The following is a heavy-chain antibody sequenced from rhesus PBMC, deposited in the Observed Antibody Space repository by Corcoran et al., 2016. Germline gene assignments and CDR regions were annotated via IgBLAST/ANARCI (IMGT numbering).Heavy chain of an antibody. CDR1: GGSFSSYW. V-gene: IGHV4-80*01. CDR2: INVNSGST. Sequence: QVQLQESGPGLVKPSETLSLTCAVSGGSFSSYWWSWIRQPPGKGLEWIGEINVNSGSTNYNPSLKSRVTISRDTSKIQFALKLSSVTAADTAVYYCARVGLWTGSYYFDYWGQGVLVTVSS. CDR3: ARVGLWTGSYYFDY. D-gene: IGHD3-3*01. J-gene: IGHJ4*01.